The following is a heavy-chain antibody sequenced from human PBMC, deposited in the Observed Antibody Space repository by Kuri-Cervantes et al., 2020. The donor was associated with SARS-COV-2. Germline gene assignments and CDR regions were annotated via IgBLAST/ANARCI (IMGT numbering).Heavy chain of an antibody. J-gene: IGHJ4*02. CDR2: INSDGSST. CDR1: GFTFSGHW. CDR3: ARDLYYDSSGFDY. Sequence: GESLKISCAASGFTFSGHWIHWVRQAPGKGLVWVSRINSDGSSTSYADSVKGRFTISRDNAKNTLYLQMNGLRAEDTAVYYCARDLYYDSSGFDYWGQGTLVTVSS. V-gene: IGHV3-74*01. D-gene: IGHD3-22*01.